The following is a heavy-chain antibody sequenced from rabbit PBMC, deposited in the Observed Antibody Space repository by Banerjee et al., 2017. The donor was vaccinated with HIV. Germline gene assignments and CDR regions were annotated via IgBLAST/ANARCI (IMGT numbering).Heavy chain of an antibody. V-gene: IGHV1S47*01. CDR3: ARGYYTYGYAGYAYGNYYGMDL. J-gene: IGHJ6*01. CDR2: IYPDYGST. D-gene: IGHD6-1*01. CDR1: GIDFSSYG. Sequence: QEQLVESGGGLVTLGGSLKLSCKASGIDFSSYGISWVRQAPGKGLEWIAYIYPDYGSTDYASWVNGRFTISLDNAQNTVFLQMTSLTAADTATYFCARGYYTYGYAGYAYGNYYGMDLWGPGTLVTVS.